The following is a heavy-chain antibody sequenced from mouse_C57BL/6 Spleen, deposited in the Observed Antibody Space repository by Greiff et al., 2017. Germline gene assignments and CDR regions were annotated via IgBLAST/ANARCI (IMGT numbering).Heavy chain of an antibody. D-gene: IGHD2-3*01. CDR3: ARGDGYYGGYFDY. V-gene: IGHV1-64*01. CDR1: GYTFTSYW. Sequence: QVQLQQPGAELVKPGASVKLSCKASGYTFTSYWMHWVKQRPGQGLEWIGMIHPNSGSANYNEKFKSKATLTVDKSSSTAYMQLSSLTSEDSAVYYCARGDGYYGGYFDYWGQGTTLTVSS. CDR2: IHPNSGSA. J-gene: IGHJ2*01.